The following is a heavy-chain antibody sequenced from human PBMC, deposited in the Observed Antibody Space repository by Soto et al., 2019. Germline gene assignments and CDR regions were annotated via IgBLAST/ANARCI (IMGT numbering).Heavy chain of an antibody. J-gene: IGHJ4*02. D-gene: IGHD6-19*01. Sequence: QVQLVESGGGLVKPGGSLRLSCAASGFTFSDHYMSWIRQAPGKGLEWISYITGSSTYTNYADSVKGRFTISRDNAKNSLSLQMNSLRAEDTAVYYCAREAMQWQGIDYWGQGTLVTVSS. CDR1: GFTFSDHY. CDR3: AREAMQWQGIDY. V-gene: IGHV3-11*06. CDR2: ITGSSTYT.